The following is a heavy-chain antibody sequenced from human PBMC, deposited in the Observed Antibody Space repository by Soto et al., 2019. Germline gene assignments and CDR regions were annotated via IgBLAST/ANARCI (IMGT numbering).Heavy chain of an antibody. D-gene: IGHD3-16*02. CDR2: ISGSGGST. J-gene: IGHJ4*02. V-gene: IGHV3-23*01. Sequence: EVQLLESGGGLVQPGGSLRLSCAASGFTFSSYAMSWVRQAPGKGLEWVSAISGSGGSTYYADSVKGRFTVSRDNSKNTLYLQMNSLRAEDTAVYYCAKLVDYIWGSYRPFDYWGQGTLVTVSS. CDR3: AKLVDYIWGSYRPFDY. CDR1: GFTFSSYA.